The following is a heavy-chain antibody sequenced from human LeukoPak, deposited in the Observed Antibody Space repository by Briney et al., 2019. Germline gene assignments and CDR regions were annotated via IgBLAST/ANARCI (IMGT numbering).Heavy chain of an antibody. Sequence: GGSLRLSCAASGFTFSSYAMSWVRQAPGKGLEWVSAISGSGGSTHYADSVKGRFTISRDNSKNTLYLQMNSLRAEDTAVYYCAKEDPVGAPAYYYYYGMDVWGQGTTVTVSS. CDR3: AKEDPVGAPAYYYYYGMDV. V-gene: IGHV3-23*01. CDR1: GFTFSSYA. CDR2: ISGSGGST. J-gene: IGHJ6*02. D-gene: IGHD1-26*01.